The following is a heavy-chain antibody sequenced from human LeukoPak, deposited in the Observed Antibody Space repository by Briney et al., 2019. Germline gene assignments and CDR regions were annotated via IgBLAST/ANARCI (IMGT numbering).Heavy chain of an antibody. D-gene: IGHD5-24*01. Sequence: GGPLRLSCAASGFTFSSYPMSWLPQAPGKALECVSVISGSGGSTLYADSVKGRFTIYRDNSKNTLYLQMNSLRAEDTAVYYCAKMTTISDWYFDLWGRGTLVTVSS. CDR3: AKMTTISDWYFDL. CDR1: GFTFSSYP. V-gene: IGHV3-23*01. CDR2: ISGSGGST. J-gene: IGHJ2*01.